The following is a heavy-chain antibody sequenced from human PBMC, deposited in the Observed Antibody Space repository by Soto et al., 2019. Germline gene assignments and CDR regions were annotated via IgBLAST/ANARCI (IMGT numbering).Heavy chain of an antibody. CDR3: AKLRYTSSSGNFDY. D-gene: IGHD6-25*01. V-gene: IGHV3-9*01. J-gene: IGHJ4*02. CDR2: LSWNSGGV. CDR1: GFTFDGYA. Sequence: EVQLVESGGGSVQPGRSLTLSCAASGFTFDGYAMHWVRQAPGKGLEWVSGLSWNSGGVDYADSVKGRFTISRDNAKNSLYLQMNSLRPDDTAVYYCAKLRYTSSSGNFDYWGRGTLVTVSS.